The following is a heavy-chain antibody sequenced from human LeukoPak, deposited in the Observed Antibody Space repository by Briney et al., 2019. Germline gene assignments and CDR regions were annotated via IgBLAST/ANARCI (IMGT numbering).Heavy chain of an antibody. V-gene: IGHV3-21*01. J-gene: IGHJ6*03. Sequence: GGSLRLSCAASGFSFSSYNMNWVRQAPGKGLEWVSSITTSSTYTFYADSVKGRFTISRDNAKNSPYLQMNSLRAEDTAVYYCARDPYSGSYGDSYYYYMDVWGKGTTVTISS. CDR3: ARDPYSGSYGDSYYYYMDV. D-gene: IGHD1-26*01. CDR1: GFSFSSYN. CDR2: ITTSSTYT.